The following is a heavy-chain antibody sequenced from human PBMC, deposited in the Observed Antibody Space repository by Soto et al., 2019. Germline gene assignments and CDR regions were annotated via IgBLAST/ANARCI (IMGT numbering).Heavy chain of an antibody. CDR1: GFTFDDYA. CDR3: AKDIQSSSSYYYGMDV. Sequence: GGSLRLSCAASGFTFDDYAMHWVRQAPGKGLEWVSGISWNSGSIGYADSVKGRFTISRDNAKSSLYLQMNSLRAEDTALYYCAKDIQSSSSYYYGMDVWGQGTTVTVSS. J-gene: IGHJ6*02. D-gene: IGHD6-6*01. V-gene: IGHV3-9*01. CDR2: ISWNSGSI.